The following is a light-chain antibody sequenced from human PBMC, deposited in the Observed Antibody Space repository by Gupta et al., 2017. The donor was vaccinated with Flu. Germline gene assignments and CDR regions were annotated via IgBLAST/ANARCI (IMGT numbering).Light chain of an antibody. CDR2: DAS. CDR3: QKLSNWPPYT. V-gene: IGKV3-11*01. J-gene: IGKJ2*01. CDR1: QSVGTY. Sequence: EIVLTQSPATLYLSPGEGATLSCRASQSVGTYLAWYQQKPGQTPRLLVYDASNRDTGITARFSGSGCGKDLSLTISSREQEDFAVYYCQKLSNWPPYTLGQGTKLEI.